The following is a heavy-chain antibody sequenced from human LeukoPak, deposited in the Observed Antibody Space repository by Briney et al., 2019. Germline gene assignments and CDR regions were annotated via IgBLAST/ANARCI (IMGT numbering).Heavy chain of an antibody. V-gene: IGHV3-33*01. D-gene: IGHD3-22*01. CDR3: ARAYYDSSGSGDY. Sequence: GGSLRLSCAASGFTCSSYGMHWVRQAPGKGLEWVAVIWYDGSNKYYADSVKGRFTISRDNSKNTLYLQMNSLRAEDTAVYYCARAYYDSSGSGDYWGQGTLVTVSS. J-gene: IGHJ4*02. CDR1: GFTCSSYG. CDR2: IWYDGSNK.